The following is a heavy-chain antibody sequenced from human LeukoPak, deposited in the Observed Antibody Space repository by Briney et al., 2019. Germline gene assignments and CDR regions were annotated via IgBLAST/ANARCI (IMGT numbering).Heavy chain of an antibody. Sequence: PSQTLSLTCTVSGGSISSGGYYWSWIRQHPGKGLEWIGYIYYSGSTYYNPSLKSRVTISVYTSKNQFSLKLSSVTAADTAVYYCARSTYYDFWSGYYRPYYYYYGMDVWGQGTTVTVSS. J-gene: IGHJ6*02. CDR2: IYYSGST. D-gene: IGHD3-3*01. CDR3: ARSTYYDFWSGYYRPYYYYYGMDV. V-gene: IGHV4-31*03. CDR1: GGSISSGGYY.